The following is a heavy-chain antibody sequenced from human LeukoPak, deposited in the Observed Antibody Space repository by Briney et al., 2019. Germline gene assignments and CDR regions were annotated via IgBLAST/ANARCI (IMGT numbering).Heavy chain of an antibody. J-gene: IGHJ4*02. CDR3: AGSAYYRDFDY. V-gene: IGHV3-48*04. D-gene: IGHD3-22*01. CDR2: ISSFGSTI. Sequence: PGGSLRLSCVVSGFTFSDYNMNWVRQAPGKGLEWVSYISSFGSTIYYADSVKGRFTISRDNAKNSLYLQMNSLRAEDTAVYYCAGSAYYRDFDYWGQGTLVTVSS. CDR1: GFTFSDYN.